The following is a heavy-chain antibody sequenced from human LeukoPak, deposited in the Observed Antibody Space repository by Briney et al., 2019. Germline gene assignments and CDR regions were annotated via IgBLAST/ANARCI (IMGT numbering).Heavy chain of an antibody. CDR3: ARDHNYAFDN. V-gene: IGHV3-48*01. J-gene: IGHJ4*02. D-gene: IGHD1-1*01. Sequence: GGSLRSSCTAPGFPFIEFSMNGVRQAPGKGLGWISYNGIDSGNTKYADSVRGRFTISTDKAKNSLYLQMNSLRVEDTAVYYCARDHNYAFDNWGQGTLVSVAS. CDR2: NGIDSGNT. CDR1: GFPFIEFS.